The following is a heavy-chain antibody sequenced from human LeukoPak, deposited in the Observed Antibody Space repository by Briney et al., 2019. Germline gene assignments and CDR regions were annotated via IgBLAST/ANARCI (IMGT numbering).Heavy chain of an antibody. CDR3: TRELPWGPADH. V-gene: IGHV6-1*01. Sequence: SQTLSLTCAISGDSVSSNSAVWGWIRQSPSRGLEWLGRTYYRSKWYNDYAVSLKSRITINPDTSKNQVSLQLNSVTPEDTAVYYCTRELPWGPADHWGQGTLVTVSS. CDR2: TYYRSKWYN. D-gene: IGHD7-27*01. J-gene: IGHJ4*02. CDR1: GDSVSSNSAV.